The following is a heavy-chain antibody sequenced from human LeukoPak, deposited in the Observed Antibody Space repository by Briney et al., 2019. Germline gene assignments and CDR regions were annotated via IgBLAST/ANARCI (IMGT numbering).Heavy chain of an antibody. J-gene: IGHJ4*02. CDR1: GFTFSSYA. V-gene: IGHV3-23*01. CDR3: AKDGGGNSLFDS. CDR2: ISGSGGST. D-gene: IGHD2/OR15-2a*01. Sequence: GGSLRLSCAASGFTFSSYAMSWVRQAPGKGLEWVSAISGSGGSTYYADSVKGRFTISRDNSKSTLYLQMNSLRVEDTAVYYCAKDGGGNSLFDSWGQGTLVSVSS.